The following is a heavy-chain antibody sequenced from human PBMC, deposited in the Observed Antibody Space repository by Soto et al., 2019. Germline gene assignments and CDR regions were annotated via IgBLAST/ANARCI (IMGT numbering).Heavy chain of an antibody. D-gene: IGHD3-3*01. J-gene: IGHJ4*02. CDR3: ARDALLRFLEWLPTTHNFDY. CDR2: ISAYNGNT. V-gene: IGHV1-18*01. Sequence: VQLVQSGAEVKKPGASVKVSCKASGYTFTSYGISWVRQAPGQGLEWMGWISAYNGNTNYAQKLKGRVTMTTDTSTSTAYMELRSLRSDDTAVYYCARDALLRFLEWLPTTHNFDYWGQGTLVTVSS. CDR1: GYTFTSYG.